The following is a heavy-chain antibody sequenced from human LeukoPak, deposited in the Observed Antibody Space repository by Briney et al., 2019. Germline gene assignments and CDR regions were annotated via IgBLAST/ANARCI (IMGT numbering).Heavy chain of an antibody. J-gene: IGHJ4*02. CDR2: INPSGGST. CDR1: GYTFTGYY. CDR3: ARGRTVTPVFDY. Sequence: ASVKVSCKASGYTFTGYYMHWVRQAPGQGLEWMGWINPSGGSTSYAQKFQGRVTMTRDMSTSTVYMELSSLRSEDTAVYYCARGRTVTPVFDYWGQGTLVTVSS. V-gene: IGHV1-46*01. D-gene: IGHD4-17*01.